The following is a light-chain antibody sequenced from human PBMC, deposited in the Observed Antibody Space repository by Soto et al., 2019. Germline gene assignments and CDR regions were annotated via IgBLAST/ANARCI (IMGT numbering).Light chain of an antibody. V-gene: IGLV3-21*02. CDR2: DDS. J-gene: IGLJ2*01. CDR1: NIGGKS. CDR3: HVWDSSSDHVV. Sequence: SYELTQPPSVSVAPGQTVSITCGGNNIGGKSVNWYQQKPGQAPVVVVYDDSDRPSGIPERFSGSNSAHTATLTISRVEAGDEADYYCHVWDSSSDHVVFGGGTKLTVL.